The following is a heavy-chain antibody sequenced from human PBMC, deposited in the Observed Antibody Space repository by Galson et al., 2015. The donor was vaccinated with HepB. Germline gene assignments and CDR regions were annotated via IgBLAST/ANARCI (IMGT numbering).Heavy chain of an antibody. J-gene: IGHJ6*02. V-gene: IGHV3-33*01. D-gene: IGHD3-10*01. CDR1: GFTFSSYG. CDR3: ARDRIYYGSGSTPDYYYGMDV. Sequence: SLRLSCAASGFTFSSYGMHWVRQAPGKGLEWVAVIWYDGSNKYYADSVKGRFTISRDNSKNTLYLQMNSLRAGDTAVYYCARDRIYYGSGSTPDYYYGMDVWGQGTTVTVSS. CDR2: IWYDGSNK.